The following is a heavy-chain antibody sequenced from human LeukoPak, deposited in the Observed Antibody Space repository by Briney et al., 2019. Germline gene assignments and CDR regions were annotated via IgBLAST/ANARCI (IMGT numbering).Heavy chain of an antibody. V-gene: IGHV4-34*01. J-gene: IGHJ4*02. D-gene: IGHD6-13*01. CDR2: ISHRGTT. CDR3: ARGAESSSWSLDY. Sequence: PSETLSLTSAVYSGSFSSYQWNWIRQPPGKGLEWIGEISHRGTTNYNPSLKSRVTMSVDTSKNQFSLKLSSVTAADTAVYYCARGAESSSWSLDYWGQGTLVTVSS. CDR1: SGSFSSYQ.